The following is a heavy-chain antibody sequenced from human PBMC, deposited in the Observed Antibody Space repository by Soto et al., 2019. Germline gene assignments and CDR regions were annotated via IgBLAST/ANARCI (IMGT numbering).Heavy chain of an antibody. V-gene: IGHV4-34*01. CDR2: INHSGST. D-gene: IGHD3-22*01. J-gene: IGHJ2*01. CDR1: GGSFSGYY. CDR3: AMPGDYDSSGRYFDL. Sequence: QVQLHQWGAGLLKPSETLSLTCAVYGGSFSGYYWSWIRQPPGKGLEWIGEINHSGSTNYNPSLKSRVTISVDTSKNQFSLKLSSVTAADTAVYYCAMPGDYDSSGRYFDLWGRGTLVTVSS.